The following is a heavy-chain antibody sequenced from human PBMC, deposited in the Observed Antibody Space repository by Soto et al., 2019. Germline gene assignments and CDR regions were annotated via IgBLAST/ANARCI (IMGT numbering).Heavy chain of an antibody. V-gene: IGHV3-21*01. CDR1: GFTFSSYS. J-gene: IGHJ4*02. Sequence: GGSLRLSCAASGFTFSSYSLNGVRQAPGKGLEWVSSISSSSSSIYDADAVKGRFTISRDNAKNSLYLQMNSLRDEDTAVYYCERTHPSNTYSSSWYPLIHIYYFDYWGQGTLVTVSS. CDR2: ISSSSSSI. CDR3: ERTHPSNTYSSSWYPLIHIYYFDY. D-gene: IGHD6-13*01.